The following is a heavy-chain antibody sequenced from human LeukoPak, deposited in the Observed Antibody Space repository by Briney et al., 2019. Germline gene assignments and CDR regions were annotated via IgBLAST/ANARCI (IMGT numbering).Heavy chain of an antibody. V-gene: IGHV1-8*02. CDR2: MNPNSGNT. CDR3: ARGLGYCSSTSCYYWFDP. J-gene: IGHJ5*02. D-gene: IGHD2-2*01. CDR1: GYTFTGYY. Sequence: ASVKVSCKASGYTFTGYYMHWVRQATGQGLEWMGWMNPNSGNTGYAQKFQGRVTMTRNTSISTAYMELSSLRSEDTAVYYCARGLGYCSSTSCYYWFDPWGQGTLVTVSS.